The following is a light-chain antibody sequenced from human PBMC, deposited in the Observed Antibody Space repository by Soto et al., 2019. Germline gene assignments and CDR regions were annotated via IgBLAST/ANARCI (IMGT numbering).Light chain of an antibody. CDR1: QSVDNY. CDR2: GAS. CDR3: QQYNDWPRT. J-gene: IGKJ4*01. Sequence: EMVMTQSPATLSVSPGERATLSCRASQSVDNYLAWYQQRPGQVPRLLIYGASTRATGIPARFSGSGSGTEFTLTISSLQSEDVAVYFCQQYNDWPRTFGGGTKVEIK. V-gene: IGKV3-15*01.